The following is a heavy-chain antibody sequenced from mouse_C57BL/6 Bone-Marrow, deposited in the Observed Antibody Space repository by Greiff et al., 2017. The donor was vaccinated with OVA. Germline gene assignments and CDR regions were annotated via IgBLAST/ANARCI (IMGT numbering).Heavy chain of an antibody. V-gene: IGHV5-16*01. CDR1: GFTFSDYY. CDR2: INYDGSST. CDR3: AKILSGYALDY. D-gene: IGHD5-1-1*01. J-gene: IGHJ4*01. Sequence: EVQLVESEGGLVQPGSSMKLSCTASGFTFSDYYMAWVRQVPEKGLEWVANINYDGSSTYYLASLKSSFIISSDNAKTILDLQMSRLKAEDTAKYYGAKILSGYALDYWGQGTSVTVSS.